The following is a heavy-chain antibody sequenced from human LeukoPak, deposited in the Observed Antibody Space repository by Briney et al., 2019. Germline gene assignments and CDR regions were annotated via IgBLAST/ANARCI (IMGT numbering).Heavy chain of an antibody. CDR1: GFTFDDYA. Sequence: PGGSLRLSCAASGFTFDDYAMHWVRQAPGKGLEWVSGISWNSGSIGYADSVKGRFTISRDNAKNSLYLQMNSLRAEDTAVYYCARAYSTGWWGQGTLVTVSS. D-gene: IGHD6-19*01. CDR3: ARAYSTGW. V-gene: IGHV3-9*01. CDR2: ISWNSGSI. J-gene: IGHJ4*02.